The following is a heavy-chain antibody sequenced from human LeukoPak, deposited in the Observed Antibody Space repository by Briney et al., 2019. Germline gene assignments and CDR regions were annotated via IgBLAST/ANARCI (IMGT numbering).Heavy chain of an antibody. V-gene: IGHV1-2*02. CDR2: INPNSGCT. D-gene: IGHD5-18*01. CDR1: GYTFSGYY. J-gene: IGHJ4*02. Sequence: GASVKVSCKASGYTFSGYYMHWVRQAPGQGLERMGWINPNSGCTNYAQKFQGGVTRTRDTSISTAYMELSRLRSDDTAVYYCTRAVLLGTDFDYWGQGTLVTVSS. CDR3: TRAVLLGTDFDY.